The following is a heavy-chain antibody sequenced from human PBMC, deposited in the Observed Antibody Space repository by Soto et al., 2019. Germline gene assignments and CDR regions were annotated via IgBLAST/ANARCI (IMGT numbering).Heavy chain of an antibody. CDR2: IFSNDEK. Sequence: QVTLKESGPVLVKPTETLTLTCTVSGFSLSNARMGVSWIRQPPVKALEWIAHIFSNDEKSYSTSLKSRLTISRDTSKSQVVLTMTNMDPVDTATYYCARIPGPDYYYYGMDVWGQGTTVTVSS. CDR1: GFSLSNARMG. J-gene: IGHJ6*02. V-gene: IGHV2-26*01. CDR3: ARIPGPDYYYYGMDV.